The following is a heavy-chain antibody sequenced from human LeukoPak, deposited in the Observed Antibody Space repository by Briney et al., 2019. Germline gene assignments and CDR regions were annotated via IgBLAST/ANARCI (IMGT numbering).Heavy chain of an antibody. D-gene: IGHD3-22*01. Sequence: GGSLRLSCAASGFTFSSYWMHWVRQAPGKGLVWVSRINSDGSSTSYADSVKGRFTISRDNSKNTLYLQMNSLRAEDTAVYYCAKDFSSYYYDSSGYLFDYWGQGTLVTVSS. V-gene: IGHV3-74*01. CDR1: GFTFSSYW. CDR3: AKDFSSYYYDSSGYLFDY. CDR2: INSDGSST. J-gene: IGHJ4*02.